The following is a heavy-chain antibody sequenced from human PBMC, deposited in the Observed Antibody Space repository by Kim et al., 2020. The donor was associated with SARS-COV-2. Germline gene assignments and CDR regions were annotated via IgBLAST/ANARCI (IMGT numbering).Heavy chain of an antibody. CDR3: ARVPVGSSSWYYFDS. CDR2: ISSSTGYT. CDR1: GFTFSDYY. Sequence: GGSLRLSCAASGFTFSDYYMTWIRQAPGRGLEWISYISSSTGYTNYADSLKGRFTISRDNAKNSLYLQMNSLRAEDTAVYYCARVPVGSSSWYYFDSWG. D-gene: IGHD6-13*01. V-gene: IGHV3-11*05. J-gene: IGHJ4*01.